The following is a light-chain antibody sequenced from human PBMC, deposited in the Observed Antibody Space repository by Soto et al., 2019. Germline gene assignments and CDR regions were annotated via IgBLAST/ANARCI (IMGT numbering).Light chain of an antibody. CDR2: GAS. Sequence: EIVMTQSPATLSVSPGESATLSCRASQSVSSNLAWYQQKPGQAPRLLIYGASNRANGIPASFIGSGSGTDFTLTISSLQPEDFATYYCQQSYSTPITSGQGHDWRL. V-gene: IGKV3-15*01. J-gene: IGKJ5*01. CDR3: QQSYSTPIT. CDR1: QSVSSN.